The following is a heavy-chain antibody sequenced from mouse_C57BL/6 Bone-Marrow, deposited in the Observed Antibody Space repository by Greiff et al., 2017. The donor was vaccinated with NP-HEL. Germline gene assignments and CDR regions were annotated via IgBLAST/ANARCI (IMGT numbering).Heavy chain of an antibody. V-gene: IGHV1-19*01. J-gene: IGHJ2*01. D-gene: IGHD2-3*01. Sequence: VQLKQSGPVLVKPGASVKMSCKASGYTFTDYYMNWVKQSHGKSLEWIGVINPSNGGTSYNQKFKGKATLTVDKSSSTAYMELNSLTSEDSAVYYCARDGDDYWGQGTTLTVSS. CDR1: GYTFTDYY. CDR2: INPSNGGT. CDR3: ARDGDDY.